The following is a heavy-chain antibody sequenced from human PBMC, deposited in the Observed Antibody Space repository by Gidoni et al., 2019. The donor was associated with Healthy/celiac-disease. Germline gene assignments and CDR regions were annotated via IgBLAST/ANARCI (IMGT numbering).Heavy chain of an antibody. Sequence: EVQLLESGGGLVQRGGSLRLSCAASGFTFSSYAMSCVRQATGKVLECVSPISGSGGRTYYADDVKGLFTISIDNSKNTLYLQMNSLRAEDTAVYYCAKRPLGYCSGGSCYRPPYYFDYWCQGTLVTVSS. J-gene: IGHJ4*02. CDR3: AKRPLGYCSGGSCYRPPYYFDY. V-gene: IGHV3-23*01. CDR1: GFTFSSYA. CDR2: ISGSGGRT. D-gene: IGHD2-15*01.